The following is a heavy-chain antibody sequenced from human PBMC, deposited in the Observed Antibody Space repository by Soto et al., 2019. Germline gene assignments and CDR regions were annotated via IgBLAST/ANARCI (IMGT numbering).Heavy chain of an antibody. Sequence: XATLSLTCAVYGGSFSGYYWSWIRQPPGKGLEWIGEINHSGSTNYNPSLKSRVTISVDASKNQFSLKLSSVTAADTAVYYCARVNYNYFFDPWGQGTLVTVSS. CDR2: INHSGST. CDR1: GGSFSGYY. D-gene: IGHD5-12*01. V-gene: IGHV4-34*01. J-gene: IGHJ5*02. CDR3: ARVNYNYFFDP.